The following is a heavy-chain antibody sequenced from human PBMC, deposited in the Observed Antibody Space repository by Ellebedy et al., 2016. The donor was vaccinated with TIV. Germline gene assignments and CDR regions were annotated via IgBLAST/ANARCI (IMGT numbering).Heavy chain of an antibody. V-gene: IGHV3-33*08. J-gene: IGHJ6*02. CDR1: GFTFSSYG. D-gene: IGHD3-22*01. CDR3: ARGPSVITRHYYYYGMDV. Sequence: GGSLRLXXAASGFTFSSYGMHWVRQAPGKGLEWVAVIWYDGSNKYYADSVKGRFTISRDNSKNTLYLQMNSLRAEDTAVYYCARGPSVITRHYYYYGMDVWGQGTTVTVSS. CDR2: IWYDGSNK.